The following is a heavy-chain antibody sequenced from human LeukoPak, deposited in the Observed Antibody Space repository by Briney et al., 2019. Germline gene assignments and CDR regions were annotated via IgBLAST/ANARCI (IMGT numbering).Heavy chain of an antibody. D-gene: IGHD5-18*01. CDR2: INPNSGGT. CDR3: ARGQDNRETAMVAFDY. J-gene: IGHJ4*02. V-gene: IGHV1-2*02. CDR1: GYTFTGYY. Sequence: ASVKVSCKTSGYTFTGYYMHWVRQAPGQGLEWMGWINPNSGGTNYAQKFQGRVTRTRDTSISTAFMELSRLRSDDTAVYYCARGQDNRETAMVAFDYWGQGTLVTVSS.